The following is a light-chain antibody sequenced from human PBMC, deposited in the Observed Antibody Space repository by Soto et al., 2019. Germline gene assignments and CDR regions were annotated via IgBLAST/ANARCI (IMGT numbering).Light chain of an antibody. CDR1: SSNIGAGYD. CDR3: QSYDSSLSGYVV. V-gene: IGLV1-40*01. CDR2: RNN. J-gene: IGLJ2*01. Sequence: QPVLTQPPSVSGAPGQRVTISCTGSSSNIGAGYDVNWYQQLPGIAPKLLIYRNNNRPSGVPDRFSGSQSGNSASLAITGLQAEEEADYYCQSYDSSLSGYVVFGGRTKLTVL.